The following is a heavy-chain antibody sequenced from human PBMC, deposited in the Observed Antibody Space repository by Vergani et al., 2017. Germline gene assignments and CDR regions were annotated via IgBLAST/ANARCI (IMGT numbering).Heavy chain of an antibody. Sequence: QVQLQQWGAGLLKPSETLSLTCAVYGGSFSGYYWSCIRQPPGKGLEWIGEINHSGSTNYNPSLESRVTISVDTSKNQFSLKLSSVTAADTAVYYCARGLELPPRIFQHWGQGTLVTVSS. CDR2: INHSGST. D-gene: IGHD1-26*01. V-gene: IGHV4-34*01. CDR1: GGSFSGYY. CDR3: ARGLELPPRIFQH. J-gene: IGHJ1*01.